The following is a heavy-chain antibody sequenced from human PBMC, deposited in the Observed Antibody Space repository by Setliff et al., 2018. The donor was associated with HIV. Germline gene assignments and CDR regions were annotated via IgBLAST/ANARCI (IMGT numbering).Heavy chain of an antibody. J-gene: IGHJ3*02. Sequence: VASVKVSCKASGDTFSNSALTWVRQAPGQGLEWMGGIIPIFGTANYAQKFQGRVTITTDESTSTAYMELRSLRFDDTAVYYCTRTSSSRPDAFDIWGQGTMVTVSS. D-gene: IGHD6-13*01. CDR2: IIPIFGTA. V-gene: IGHV1-69*05. CDR1: GDTFSNSA. CDR3: TRTSSSRPDAFDI.